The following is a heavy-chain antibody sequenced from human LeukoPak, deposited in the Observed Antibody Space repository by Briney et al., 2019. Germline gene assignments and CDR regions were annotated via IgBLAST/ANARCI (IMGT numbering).Heavy chain of an antibody. D-gene: IGHD3-16*02. V-gene: IGHV1-69*13. Sequence: ASVKVSCKASGGTFSSYAISWVRQAPGQGLEWMGGIIPIFGTANYAQKFQGRVTITADESTSTAYMELSSLRSEDTAVYYCASIAEYYYYMDVWGKGTTVTVSS. CDR3: ASIAEYYYYMDV. J-gene: IGHJ6*03. CDR2: IIPIFGTA. CDR1: GGTFSSYA.